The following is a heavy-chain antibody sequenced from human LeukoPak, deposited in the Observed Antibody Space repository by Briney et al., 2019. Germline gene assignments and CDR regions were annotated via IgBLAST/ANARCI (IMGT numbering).Heavy chain of an antibody. J-gene: IGHJ4*02. Sequence: GGSLKLSCAASGFTFSSYSMNWVRQAPGKGLEWVSSISSSSSYIYYADSVKGRFTISRDNAKNSLYLQMNSLRAEDTAVYYCARDVAAAGYYWGQGTLVTVSS. D-gene: IGHD6-13*01. CDR1: GFTFSSYS. V-gene: IGHV3-21*01. CDR2: ISSSSSYI. CDR3: ARDVAAAGYY.